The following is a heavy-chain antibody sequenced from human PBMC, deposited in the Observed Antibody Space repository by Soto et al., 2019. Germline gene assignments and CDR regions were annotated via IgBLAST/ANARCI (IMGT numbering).Heavy chain of an antibody. Sequence: SVKGSCTASGGTLNYNAFSWVRQAPGQGLEWMGGIVTVFGTANHAQKFQCRVTITADESTRTVYMELSSLRPDDTAVYYCARPGASSSSQFGMDVCGQRTTVTVPS. V-gene: IGHV1-69*01. J-gene: IGHJ6*02. D-gene: IGHD2-2*01. CDR1: GGTLNYNA. CDR2: IVTVFGTA. CDR3: ARPGASSSSQFGMDV.